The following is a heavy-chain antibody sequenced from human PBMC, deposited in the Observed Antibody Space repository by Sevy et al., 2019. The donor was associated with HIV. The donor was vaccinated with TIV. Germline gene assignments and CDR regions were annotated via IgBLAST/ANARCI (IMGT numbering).Heavy chain of an antibody. V-gene: IGHV3-21*01. CDR2: ISSGSGFI. Sequence: GGSLRLSCAASGLTFNNAWMSWVRQAPGKGLEWVSSISSGSGFIFYADSVKGRFTISRDNAKNSLDLQMNSLRAEDAAVYYCAREKTILEGRYGMDVWGQGTTVTVSS. CDR1: GLTFNNAW. D-gene: IGHD3-3*01. J-gene: IGHJ6*02. CDR3: AREKTILEGRYGMDV.